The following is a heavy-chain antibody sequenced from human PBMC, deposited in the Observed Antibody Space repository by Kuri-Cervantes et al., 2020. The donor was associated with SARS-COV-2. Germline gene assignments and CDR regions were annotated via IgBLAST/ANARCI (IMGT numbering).Heavy chain of an antibody. CDR1: GYTFTSYY. Sequence: ASVKVSCKASGYTFTSYYMHWVRQAPGQGLEWMGIINPSGGSTSYAQKFQGRVTMTRDTSTSTVYMELSSLRSEDTAVYYCARDHPTVTPSSGMDVWGQGTTVTVSS. D-gene: IGHD4-11*01. CDR2: INPSGGST. CDR3: ARDHPTVTPSSGMDV. J-gene: IGHJ6*02. V-gene: IGHV1-46*01.